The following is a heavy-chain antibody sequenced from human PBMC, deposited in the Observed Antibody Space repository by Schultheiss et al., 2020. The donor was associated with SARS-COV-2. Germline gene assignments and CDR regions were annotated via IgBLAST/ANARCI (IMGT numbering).Heavy chain of an antibody. CDR1: GFTFSSYD. D-gene: IGHD1-1*01. Sequence: GGSLRLSCAASGFTFSSYDMHWVRQAPGKGLEWVSYISSSGSTIYYADSVEGRFTISRDNSKNTLYLQMNSLRPDDTAVYYCAKDWRWNDDNYGMNVWGQGTTVTVSS. V-gene: IGHV3-48*01. CDR2: ISSSGSTI. CDR3: AKDWRWNDDNYGMNV. J-gene: IGHJ6*02.